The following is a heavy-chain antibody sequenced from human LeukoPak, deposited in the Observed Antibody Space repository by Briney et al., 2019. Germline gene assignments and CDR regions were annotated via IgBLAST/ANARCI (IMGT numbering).Heavy chain of an antibody. D-gene: IGHD2-2*01. V-gene: IGHV4-59*01. J-gene: IGHJ4*02. Sequence: PSETLSLTCAVYGGSFSGYYWSWIRQPPGKGLKWIGYIYYSGSTNYNPSLKSRVTISVDTSKNQFSLKLSSVTAADTAVYYCARAAHCSSTSCLYYFDYWGQGTLVTVSS. CDR1: GGSFSGYY. CDR3: ARAAHCSSTSCLYYFDY. CDR2: IYYSGST.